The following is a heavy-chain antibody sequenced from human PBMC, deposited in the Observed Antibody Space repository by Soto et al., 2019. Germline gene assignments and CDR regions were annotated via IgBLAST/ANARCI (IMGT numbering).Heavy chain of an antibody. CDR3: ARRATLVIYDAFDI. J-gene: IGHJ3*02. D-gene: IGHD2-21*01. CDR2: IYYSGTT. CDR1: GGSISSSSYY. V-gene: IGHV4-39*01. Sequence: QLQLQESGPGRVKPSETLSLTCTVSGGSISSSSYYWGWIRQPPGRGLEWIGSIYYSGTTHYTPGLKSRVTISVDTSKDQFSLKLSSVTAEDPAVYYCARRATLVIYDAFDIWGQGTMVTVSS.